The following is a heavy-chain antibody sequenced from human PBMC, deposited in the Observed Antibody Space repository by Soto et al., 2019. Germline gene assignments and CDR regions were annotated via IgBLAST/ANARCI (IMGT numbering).Heavy chain of an antibody. Sequence: QVQLQESGPGLVKPSETLSLTCAVSGDSISSYYCMWIRQPPGKGLESIGYLYYGRSANYNPSLTSRVTLSVDTSTNQCSLTLSFMTAADTAVYYCALRSMAVVPEYWGQGTLVTVSS. CDR1: GDSISSYY. CDR2: LYYGRSA. J-gene: IGHJ4*02. CDR3: ALRSMAVVPEY. V-gene: IGHV4-59*01. D-gene: IGHD3-22*01.